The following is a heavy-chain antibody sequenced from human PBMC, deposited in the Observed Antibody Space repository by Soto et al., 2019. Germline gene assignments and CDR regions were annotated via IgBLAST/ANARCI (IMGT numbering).Heavy chain of an antibody. CDR3: LREDRSSDY. J-gene: IGHJ4*02. CDR2: IIPVFATP. V-gene: IGHV1-69*01. Sequence: QVQLVQSGAEVKMPGSSVKVSCTASGDTFSNYAISWARQAPGQGLEWMGGIIPVFATPHYAQRFQGRVSITADESTRTVYIELSSLVSDDTAVYYCLREDRSSDYWGQGTLVIVSS. D-gene: IGHD6-6*01. CDR1: GDTFSNYA.